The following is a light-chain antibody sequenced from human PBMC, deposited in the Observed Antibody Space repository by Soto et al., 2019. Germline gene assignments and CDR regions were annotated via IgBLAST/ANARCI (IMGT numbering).Light chain of an antibody. J-gene: IGKJ1*01. V-gene: IGKV3-20*01. Sequence: EIVLTQSPGTLSLSPGERATLSCRASQSVTSPFLAWYQQKPGQPPRLLIYSTSGRATGIPDRFSGSGSGTDFTLTISSLEPDDSAVYYCQQYGSSPRTFGQGTKVEV. CDR2: STS. CDR3: QQYGSSPRT. CDR1: QSVTSPF.